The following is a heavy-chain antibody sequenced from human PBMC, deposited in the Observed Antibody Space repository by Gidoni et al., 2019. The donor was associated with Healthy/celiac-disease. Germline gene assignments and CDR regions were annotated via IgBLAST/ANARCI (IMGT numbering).Heavy chain of an antibody. V-gene: IGHV1-2*02. CDR3: ARDIVVVPAARTTSMDV. CDR2: INPNSGGT. Sequence: QVQLVQSGAEVKKPGASVKVSCKASGYTFTGYYMHWVRPAPGQGLEWMGWINPNSGGTNYAQKFQGRVTMTRDTSISTAYMELSRLRSDDTAVYYCARDIVVVPAARTTSMDVWGQGTTVTVSS. CDR1: GYTFTGYY. J-gene: IGHJ6*02. D-gene: IGHD2-2*01.